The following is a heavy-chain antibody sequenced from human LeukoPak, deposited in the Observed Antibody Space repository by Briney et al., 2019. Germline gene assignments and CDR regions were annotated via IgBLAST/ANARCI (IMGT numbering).Heavy chain of an antibody. Sequence: SETLSPTCTVSGGSISRYYCSWIRQPPGNVLEWNGYIYYSGSTTYNPSLKTRVTISVETSKNQFSLKLTSVTAPYPAVYYCARTPGVHPLWFGELLSDYYYGMDVWGQGTMVIVSS. D-gene: IGHD3-10*01. J-gene: IGHJ6*02. CDR1: GGSISRYY. CDR2: IYYSGST. CDR3: ARTPGVHPLWFGELLSDYYYGMDV. V-gene: IGHV4-59*01.